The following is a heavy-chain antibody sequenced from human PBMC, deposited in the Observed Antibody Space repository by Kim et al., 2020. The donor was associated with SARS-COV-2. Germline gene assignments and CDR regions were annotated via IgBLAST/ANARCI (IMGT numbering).Heavy chain of an antibody. CDR1: GFTFSSYW. CDR2: IKQDGSEK. V-gene: IGHV3-7*01. J-gene: IGHJ6*03. Sequence: GGSLRLSCAASGFTFSSYWMSWVRQAPGKGLEWVANIKQDGSEKYYVDSVKGRFTISRDNAKNSLYLQMNSLRAEDTAVYYCARRRPYYYYYMDVWGKGTTVTVSS. CDR3: ARRRPYYYYYMDV.